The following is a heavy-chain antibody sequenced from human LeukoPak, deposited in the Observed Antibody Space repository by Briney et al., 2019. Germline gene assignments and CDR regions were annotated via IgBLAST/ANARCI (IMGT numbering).Heavy chain of an antibody. V-gene: IGHV4-31*03. CDR3: AGAVYRITTDHGICDAFDI. Sequence: SETLSLTCTVSGGSISSGGYYWSWIRQHPGKGLEWIGYIYYSGSTYYNPSLKSRVTISVDTSKNQFSLKLSSVTAADTAVYYCAGAVYRITTDHGICDAFDIWGQGTMVTVSS. CDR1: GGSISSGGYY. J-gene: IGHJ3*02. D-gene: IGHD2/OR15-2a*01. CDR2: IYYSGST.